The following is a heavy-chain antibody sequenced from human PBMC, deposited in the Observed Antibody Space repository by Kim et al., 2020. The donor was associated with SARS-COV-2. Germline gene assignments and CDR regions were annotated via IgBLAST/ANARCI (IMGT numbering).Heavy chain of an antibody. CDR2: MNPNSGNT. Sequence: ASVKVSCKASGYTFTSYDINWVRQATGQGLEWMGWMNPNSGNTGYAQKFQGRVTMTRNTSISTAYMELSSLRSDDTAMYYCASRYGSGSQYFDYWGQGTLVTVSS. CDR1: GYTFTSYD. CDR3: ASRYGSGSQYFDY. V-gene: IGHV1-8*01. D-gene: IGHD3-10*01. J-gene: IGHJ4*02.